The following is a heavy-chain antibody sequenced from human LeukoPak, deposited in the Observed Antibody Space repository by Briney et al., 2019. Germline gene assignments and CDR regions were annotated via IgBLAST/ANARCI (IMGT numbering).Heavy chain of an antibody. CDR2: INHSGST. Sequence: SETLSLTCAVYGGSFSGYYWSWIRQPPGKGLERIGEINHSGSTNYNPSLKSRVTISVDTSKNQFSLKLSSVTAANTAVYYCARGLGVDPPFDYWGQGTLVTVSS. CDR3: ARGLGVDPPFDY. V-gene: IGHV4-34*01. D-gene: IGHD2-8*01. CDR1: GGSFSGYY. J-gene: IGHJ4*02.